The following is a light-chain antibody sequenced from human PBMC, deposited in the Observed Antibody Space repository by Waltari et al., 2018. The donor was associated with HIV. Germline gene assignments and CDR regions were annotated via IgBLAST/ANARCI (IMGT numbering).Light chain of an antibody. CDR3: AAWDDSLSGLV. CDR1: SSHIGSNY. V-gene: IGLV1-47*01. CDR2: RNN. Sequence: QSVLTQPPSASGTPGQRVTISCSGSSSHIGSNYVYWYQQLPGTAPNLLIYRNNQRPSGVPDRFSGSKSATSASLAISGLRSEDETNYYCAAWDDSLSGLVFGGGTKLTVL. J-gene: IGLJ3*02.